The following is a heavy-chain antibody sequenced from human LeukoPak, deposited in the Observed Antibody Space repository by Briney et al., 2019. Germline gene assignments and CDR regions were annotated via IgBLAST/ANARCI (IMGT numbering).Heavy chain of an antibody. CDR3: ARHYGDYVGWYFDL. CDR1: GGSISSYY. V-gene: IGHV4-59*08. J-gene: IGHJ2*01. Sequence: SETLSLTCTVSGGSISSYYWSWIRQPPGKGLEWIGYIYYSGSTNYNPSLKSRVTISVDTSKNQFSPKLSSVTAADTAVYYCARHYGDYVGWYFDLWGRGTLVTVSS. D-gene: IGHD4-17*01. CDR2: IYYSGST.